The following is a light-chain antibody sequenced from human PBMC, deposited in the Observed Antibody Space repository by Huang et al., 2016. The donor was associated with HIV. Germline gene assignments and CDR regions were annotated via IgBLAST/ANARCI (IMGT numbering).Light chain of an antibody. V-gene: IGKV1-9*01. J-gene: IGKJ1*01. Sequence: IQLTQSPSSLSASVGDRVTITCRASQDISSYLAWYQEKSGKAPKLLIYAASTLQSGGPSRFSGGGSGTDFTLTISSLQSEDFATYYCQQLNSYPRTFGQGTKVEIK. CDR3: QQLNSYPRT. CDR1: QDISSY. CDR2: AAS.